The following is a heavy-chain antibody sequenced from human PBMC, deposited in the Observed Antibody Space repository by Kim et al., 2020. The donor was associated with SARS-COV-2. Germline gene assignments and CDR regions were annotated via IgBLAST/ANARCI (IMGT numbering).Heavy chain of an antibody. J-gene: IGHJ4*02. D-gene: IGHD6-6*01. CDR3: AKDRNVGIAARPAYYFDY. V-gene: IGHV3-23*01. Sequence: KGRFTISRDNSKNTLYLQMNSLRAEDTAVYYCAKDRNVGIAARPAYYFDYWGQGTLVTVSS.